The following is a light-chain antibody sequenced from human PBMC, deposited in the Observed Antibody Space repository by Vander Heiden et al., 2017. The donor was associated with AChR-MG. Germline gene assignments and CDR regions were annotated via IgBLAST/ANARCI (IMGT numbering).Light chain of an antibody. V-gene: IGLV4-69*02. J-gene: IGLJ3*02. CDR1: SGHSSYA. CDR3: QTWGTGGV. CDR2: LNSDGTH. Sequence: QLVLTQSPSPSASASLGASVKLTCTLSSGHSSYAIAWHQQQPGKGPRFLMKLNSDGTHSKGDGIPERFSGSSSGAERFLTISSLQFEDEADYYCQTWGTGGVFGGGTKLTVL.